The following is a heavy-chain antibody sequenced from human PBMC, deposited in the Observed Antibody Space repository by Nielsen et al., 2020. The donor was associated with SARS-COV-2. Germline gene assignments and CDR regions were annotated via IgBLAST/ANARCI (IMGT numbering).Heavy chain of an antibody. CDR1: GFTFSSYA. CDR3: AKDLRYFDWLRDEIPNRYYYGMDV. Sequence: GGSLRLSCAASGFTFSSYAMSWVRQAPGKGLEWVSAISGSGGSTYYADSVKGRFTISRDNSKNTLYLQMNSLRAEDTAVYYCAKDLRYFDWLRDEIPNRYYYGMDVWGQGTTGTVSS. V-gene: IGHV3-23*01. J-gene: IGHJ6*02. D-gene: IGHD3-9*01. CDR2: ISGSGGST.